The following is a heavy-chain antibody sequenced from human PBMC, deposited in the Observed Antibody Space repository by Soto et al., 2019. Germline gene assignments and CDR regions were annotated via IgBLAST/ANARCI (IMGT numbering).Heavy chain of an antibody. D-gene: IGHD2-15*01. CDR3: AKGGRDAFCGGGRCYFDS. V-gene: IGHV3-9*01. J-gene: IGHJ4*02. CDR1: GFTFDEYA. Sequence: EVQLVESGGGLVQPGRSLRVSCAASGFTFDEYAMHWVRRVPGKGLEWVSSISWNGNIIGYAGSVKGRFTISRDNAKNSLYLQMTSLRPEDTALYFCAKGGRDAFCGGGRCYFDSWGQGTLVTVSS. CDR2: ISWNGNII.